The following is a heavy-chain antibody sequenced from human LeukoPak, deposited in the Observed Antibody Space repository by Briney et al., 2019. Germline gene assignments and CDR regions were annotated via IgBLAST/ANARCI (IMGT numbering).Heavy chain of an antibody. V-gene: IGHV3-23*01. CDR1: GFTFSSYA. Sequence: GGSLRLSCAASGFTFSSYAMSWVRQAPGKGLEWVSAISVSGGSTYYADSVKGRFTISRDNSKNTLYLQMNSLRAEDTAVYYCARDHPRYSNYRFDYWGQGTLVTVSS. CDR2: ISVSGGST. CDR3: ARDHPRYSNYRFDY. D-gene: IGHD4-4*01. J-gene: IGHJ4*02.